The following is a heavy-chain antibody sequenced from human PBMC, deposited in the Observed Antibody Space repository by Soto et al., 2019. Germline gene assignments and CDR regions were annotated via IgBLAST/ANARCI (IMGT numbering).Heavy chain of an antibody. CDR1: GFTFSSYA. Sequence: QVQVVESGGGVVQPGRALRLSCAASGFTFSSYAMHWVRQAPGKGLEWVAIISYDGSDKYYADSVKGRFTISRDNSKNTLYLQMNSLRYEDTAVYYCARGGRLRHFDYWGQGTLVTVSS. CDR2: ISYDGSDK. V-gene: IGHV3-30*04. CDR3: ARGGRLRHFDY. J-gene: IGHJ4*02. D-gene: IGHD5-12*01.